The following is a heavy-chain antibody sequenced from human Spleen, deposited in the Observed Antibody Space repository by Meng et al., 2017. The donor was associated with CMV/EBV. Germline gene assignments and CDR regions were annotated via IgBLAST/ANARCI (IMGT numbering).Heavy chain of an antibody. CDR3: AKCVTVRWYFDY. D-gene: IGHD2/OR15-2a*01. CDR1: GFTFSNYA. Sequence: GESLKISCAASGFTFSNYAMSWVRQAPGKGLEWVSVIYSGGTRTYYADSVKGRFTMSRDNSKNTLYLQMNSLRAEDTAVYYCAKCVTVRWYFDYWGQGTLVTVSS. V-gene: IGHV3-23*03. J-gene: IGHJ4*02. CDR2: IYSGGTRT.